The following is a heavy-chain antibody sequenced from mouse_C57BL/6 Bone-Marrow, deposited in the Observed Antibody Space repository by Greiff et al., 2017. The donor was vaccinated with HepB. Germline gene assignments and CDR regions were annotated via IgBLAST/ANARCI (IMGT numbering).Heavy chain of an antibody. D-gene: IGHD2-12*01. CDR3: ARHNYDDY. Sequence: DVKLVESGGDLVKPGGSLKLSCAASGFTFSSYGMSWVRQTPDKRLEWVATISSGGSYTYYPDSVKGRFTIYRDNAKNTLYLQMSSLKSEDTAMYYCARHNYDDYWGQGTTLTVSS. CDR1: GFTFSSYG. J-gene: IGHJ2*01. CDR2: ISSGGSYT. V-gene: IGHV5-6*02.